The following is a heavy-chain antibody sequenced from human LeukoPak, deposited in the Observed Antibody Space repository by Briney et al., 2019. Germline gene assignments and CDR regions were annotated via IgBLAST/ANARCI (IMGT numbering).Heavy chain of an antibody. D-gene: IGHD4-17*01. V-gene: IGHV4-34*01. CDR3: ARVDYGDYSKDFDY. Sequence: SETLSLTCAVYGESFNDYYWSWIRQPPGKGLEWIGEINHRGRTNYNPTLKSRVTISVDTSKNQFSLRLSSVTAADTAMYYCARVDYGDYSKDFDYWGQGILVTVSS. J-gene: IGHJ4*02. CDR2: INHRGRT. CDR1: GESFNDYY.